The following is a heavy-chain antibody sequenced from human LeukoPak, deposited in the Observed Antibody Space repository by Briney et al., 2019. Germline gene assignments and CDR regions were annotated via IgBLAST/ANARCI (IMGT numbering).Heavy chain of an antibody. CDR1: GFTFSSYS. J-gene: IGHJ4*02. V-gene: IGHV3-66*01. Sequence: PGGSLRLSCAASGFTFSSYSMNWVRQAPGKGLEWVSVIYSGGSTYYADSVKGRFTISRDNSKNTLYLQMNSLRAEDTAVYYCAREYGSGRFDYWGQGTLVTVSS. CDR2: IYSGGST. D-gene: IGHD3-10*01. CDR3: AREYGSGRFDY.